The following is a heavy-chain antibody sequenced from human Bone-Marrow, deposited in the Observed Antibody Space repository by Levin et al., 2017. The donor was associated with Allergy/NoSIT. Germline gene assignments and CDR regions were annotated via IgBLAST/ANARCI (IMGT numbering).Heavy chain of an antibody. CDR1: GFTFSSYA. J-gene: IGHJ6*02. V-gene: IGHV3-30-3*01. CDR2: ISYDGSNK. Sequence: GGSLRLSCAASGFTFSSYAMHWVRQAPGKGLEWVAVISYDGSNKYYADSVKGRFTISRDNSKNTLYLQMNSLRTEDTAVYYCARDLSPITIFGVVIYHVSLDYYYYGMDVWGQGTTVTVSS. CDR3: ARDLSPITIFGVVIYHVSLDYYYYGMDV. D-gene: IGHD3-3*01.